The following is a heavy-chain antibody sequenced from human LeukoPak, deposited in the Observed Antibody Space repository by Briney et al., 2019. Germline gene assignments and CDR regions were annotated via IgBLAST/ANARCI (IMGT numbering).Heavy chain of an antibody. CDR2: INWNGDST. J-gene: IGHJ6*03. D-gene: IGHD2-15*01. Sequence: PGGSLRLSCAASGFTFDAYAMSWVRQAPGKGLEWVSGINWNGDSTAYADSVKGRFTVSRDNAKNSLYLQMNSLRAEDTALYSCARRFCSTGSCYYYMDVWGKGTTVTVSS. V-gene: IGHV3-20*04. CDR1: GFTFDAYA. CDR3: ARRFCSTGSCYYYMDV.